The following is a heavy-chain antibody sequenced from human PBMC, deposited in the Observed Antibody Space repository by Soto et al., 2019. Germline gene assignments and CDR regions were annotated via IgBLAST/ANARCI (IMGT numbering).Heavy chain of an antibody. D-gene: IGHD4-17*01. CDR1: GFTFSSYS. Sequence: GGSLRLSCAASGFTFSSYSMNWVRQAPGKGLEWVPTISSSSSYIYYADSVKGRFTISRDNAKNSLYLQMNSLRAEDTAVYYCARSKHYGDYAFDYWGQGTLVTVSS. J-gene: IGHJ4*02. V-gene: IGHV3-21*01. CDR2: ISSSSSYI. CDR3: ARSKHYGDYAFDY.